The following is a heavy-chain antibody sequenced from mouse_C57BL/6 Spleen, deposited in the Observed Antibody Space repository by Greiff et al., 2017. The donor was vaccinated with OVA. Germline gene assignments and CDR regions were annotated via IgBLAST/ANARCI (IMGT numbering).Heavy chain of an antibody. CDR1: GYTFTGYW. CDR2: ILPGSGST. J-gene: IGHJ4*01. CDR3: AKEPNFGSSTGGACAMDY. V-gene: IGHV1-9*01. Sequence: QVQLQQSGAELMKPGASVKLSCKATGYTFTGYWIEWVKQRPGHGLEWIGEILPGSGSTNYNEKFKGKATFTADTSSNTAYMQLSSMTTEDSAIYYCAKEPNFGSSTGGACAMDYWGQGTSLTVSS. D-gene: IGHD1-1*01.